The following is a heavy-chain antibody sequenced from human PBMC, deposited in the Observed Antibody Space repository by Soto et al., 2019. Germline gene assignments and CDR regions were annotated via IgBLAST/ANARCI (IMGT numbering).Heavy chain of an antibody. Sequence: QVQLVQSGAEVKKPGASVQVSCKASGYTFTNYGINWVRQAPGQGLEWMGWINTYNGNTNFAQRLQGGVTMTTEASTSTDYMELRSLRSDDTAVYSCARGSSPVDFDYWGQGTLVTVSS. J-gene: IGHJ4*02. CDR3: ARGSSPVDFDY. CDR2: INTYNGNT. CDR1: GYTFTNYG. V-gene: IGHV1-18*01. D-gene: IGHD6-13*01.